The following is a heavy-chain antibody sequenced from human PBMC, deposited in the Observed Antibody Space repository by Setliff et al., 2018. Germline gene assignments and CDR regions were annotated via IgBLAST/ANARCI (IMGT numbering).Heavy chain of an antibody. D-gene: IGHD2-8*02. CDR2: IYHSGST. J-gene: IGHJ4*02. CDR1: GYSISSGYY. V-gene: IGHV4-38-2*02. Sequence: SETLSLTCTVSGYSISSGYYWGWIRQPPGKGLEWIGSIYHSGSTYYNPPLKSRVTISVDTSKNQFSLKLSSVTAADTALYYCTVYNTGSSKDHYWGQGTPVTVSS. CDR3: TVYNTGSSKDHY.